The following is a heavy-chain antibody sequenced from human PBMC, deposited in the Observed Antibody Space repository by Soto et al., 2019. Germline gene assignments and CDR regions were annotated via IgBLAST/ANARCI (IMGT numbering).Heavy chain of an antibody. CDR2: IRSNGGST. V-gene: IGHV3-64D*06. J-gene: IGHJ4*02. CDR1: GFTFSTYT. Sequence: VGSLRLSCSTSGFTFSTYTMHWVRQAPGKGLEYVSAIRSNGGSTCYADSVKGRFTISRDNSKNTLYLQMSSLRPEDTAVYYCVIPNYYDTSGYYGPQEMWGYWGQGTLVTVSS. D-gene: IGHD3-22*01. CDR3: VIPNYYDTSGYYGPQEMWGY.